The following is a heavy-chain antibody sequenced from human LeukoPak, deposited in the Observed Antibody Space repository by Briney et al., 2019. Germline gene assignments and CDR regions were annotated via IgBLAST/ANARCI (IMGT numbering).Heavy chain of an antibody. D-gene: IGHD2-2*01. J-gene: IGHJ6*02. CDR3: AKEVGYCSSTSCFGMDV. CDR2: ISGRDGNT. CDR1: GFTFYNYA. Sequence: GGSLRLSCAASGFTFYNYAMSWVRQAPGKGLEWVSAISGRDGNTYYADSVKGRFTISRDNSKNTLYLQMNSLRAEDTAVYYCAKEVGYCSSTSCFGMDVWGQGTTVTVSS. V-gene: IGHV3-23*01.